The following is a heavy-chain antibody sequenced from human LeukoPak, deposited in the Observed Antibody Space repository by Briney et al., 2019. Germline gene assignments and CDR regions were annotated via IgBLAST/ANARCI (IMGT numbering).Heavy chain of an antibody. D-gene: IGHD6-13*01. CDR2: INPNSGGT. V-gene: IGHV1-2*02. CDR3: AREVVAAAANNWFDP. Sequence: ASVKVSCKASGYTFTGYYMHWVRQAPGQGLEWMGWINPNSGGTNCAQKFQGRVTMTRDTSISTAYMELSRLRSDDTAVYYCAREVVAAAANNWFDPWGQGTLVTVSP. J-gene: IGHJ5*02. CDR1: GYTFTGYY.